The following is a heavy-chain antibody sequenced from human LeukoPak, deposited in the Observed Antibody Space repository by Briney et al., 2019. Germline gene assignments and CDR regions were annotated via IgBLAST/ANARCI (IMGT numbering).Heavy chain of an antibody. J-gene: IGHJ5*02. CDR2: IYYSGST. Sequence: KPSETLSLTCTVSGGSISSSSYYWGWIRQPPGKGLEWMGSIYYSGSTYYNPSLKSRVTISVDTAKNQFSLKLSSVTAADTAVYYCARPVPAAIGLRLFDPWGQGTLVTVSS. CDR1: GGSISSSSYY. CDR3: ARPVPAAIGLRLFDP. D-gene: IGHD2-2*01. V-gene: IGHV4-39*01.